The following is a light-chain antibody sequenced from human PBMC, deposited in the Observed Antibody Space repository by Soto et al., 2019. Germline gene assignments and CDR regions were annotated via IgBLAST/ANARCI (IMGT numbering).Light chain of an antibody. CDR2: GDN. J-gene: IGLJ1*01. Sequence: QTVVTQPPSASGTPGQRVTISCSGSSSNIGTNTVQWHQQLPGTAPKLLMYGDNQRPSEVPDRFSGSKSGTSASLAITGLQSGDEADYSCAAWDDGLNGYVFGTGTKLTVL. V-gene: IGLV1-44*01. CDR1: SSNIGTNT. CDR3: AAWDDGLNGYV.